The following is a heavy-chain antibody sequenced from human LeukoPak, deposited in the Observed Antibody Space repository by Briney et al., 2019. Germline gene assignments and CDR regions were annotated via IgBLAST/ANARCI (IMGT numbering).Heavy chain of an antibody. V-gene: IGHV4-59*08. CDR1: GDSISSYY. D-gene: IGHD5-18*01. CDR3: ARHGISYGYDY. J-gene: IGHJ4*02. Sequence: SSETLSLTCIVSGDSISSYYWSWIRQPPGRGLEWIADIYYNGITKYNPSLKNRITMSLGTSKNQFSLELSSVTAADTAVYYCARHGISYGYDYWGQGTLVTVSS. CDR2: IYYNGIT.